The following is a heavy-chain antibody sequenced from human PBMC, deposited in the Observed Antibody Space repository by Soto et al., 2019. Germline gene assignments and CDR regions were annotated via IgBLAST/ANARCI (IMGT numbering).Heavy chain of an antibody. Sequence: QVQLQESGPGRVKPSQTLSLTCTVSGGSLSSGNYFWNWIRQHPGKVLEWIGYISYSGSTYYNPSLKSRLSMSVDTSKNQFSLKLSSVTAADTAVYYCARMSSSSCSNWFDPWGQGTLVTVSS. CDR1: GGSLSSGNYF. CDR3: ARMSSSSCSNWFDP. J-gene: IGHJ5*02. V-gene: IGHV4-31*03. D-gene: IGHD6-13*01. CDR2: ISYSGST.